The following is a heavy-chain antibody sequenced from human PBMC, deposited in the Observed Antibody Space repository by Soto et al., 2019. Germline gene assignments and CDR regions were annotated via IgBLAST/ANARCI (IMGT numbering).Heavy chain of an antibody. D-gene: IGHD2-15*01. V-gene: IGHV1-69*13. CDR2: IIPIFGTA. Sequence: GASVKVSCKASGGTFSSYAISWVRQAPGQGLEWMGGIIPIFGTANYAQKFQGRVTITADESTSTAYMELSSLRSEDTAVYYCASCRDGSTFASDYWGQGTLVTVSS. CDR1: GGTFSSYA. J-gene: IGHJ4*02. CDR3: ASCRDGSTFASDY.